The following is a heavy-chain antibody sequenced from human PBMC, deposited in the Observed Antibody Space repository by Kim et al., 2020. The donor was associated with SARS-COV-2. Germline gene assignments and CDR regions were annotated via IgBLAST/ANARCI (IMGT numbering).Heavy chain of an antibody. Sequence: STNYNPSLKSRVTISVDTSKNQFSLKLSSVTAADTAVYYCARDVRGTYDYWGQGTLVTVSS. J-gene: IGHJ4*02. CDR2: ST. CDR3: ARDVRGTYDY. V-gene: IGHV4-59*01. D-gene: IGHD3-10*02.